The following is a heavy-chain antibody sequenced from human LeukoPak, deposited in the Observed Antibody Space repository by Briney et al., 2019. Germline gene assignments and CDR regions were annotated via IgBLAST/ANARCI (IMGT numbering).Heavy chain of an antibody. CDR3: ARDKRLSDAFDI. V-gene: IGHV3-66*02. CDR2: IYSGGST. CDR1: GFTVSSNY. Sequence: GGSLRLSCAASGFTVSSNYMSWVRQATGKGPEWVSVIYSGGSTYYADSVKGRFTISRDNSKNTLYLQMNSLRAEDTAVYYCARDKRLSDAFDIWGQGTMVTVSS. D-gene: IGHD4/OR15-4a*01. J-gene: IGHJ3*02.